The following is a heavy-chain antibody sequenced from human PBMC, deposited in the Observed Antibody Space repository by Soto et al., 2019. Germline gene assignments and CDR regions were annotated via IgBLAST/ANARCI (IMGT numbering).Heavy chain of an antibody. CDR2: MNPNSGNT. Sequence: ASVKVSCKASGYPFTSYDSNWVRQATGQGLEWMGWMNPNSGNTGYAQKFQGRVTMTKNTSISTAYMELSSLRSEDTAVYYRARGQSYGDLDYWGQGTLVTVSS. CDR3: ARGQSYGDLDY. D-gene: IGHD3-10*01. V-gene: IGHV1-8*01. J-gene: IGHJ4*02. CDR1: GYPFTSYD.